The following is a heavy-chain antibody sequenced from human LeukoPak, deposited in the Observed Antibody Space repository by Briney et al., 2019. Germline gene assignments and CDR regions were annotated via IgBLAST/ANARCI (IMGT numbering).Heavy chain of an antibody. CDR3: AKGPRITMIVVVIPFDY. V-gene: IGHV3-7*01. CDR2: INPDESHT. D-gene: IGHD3-22*01. J-gene: IGHJ4*02. CDR1: GFTFSTSW. Sequence: GGSLRLSCAASGFTFSTSWMAWVRQAPGKGLQWVGNINPDESHTDYIDSVKGRFTMSRDNAENSLFLQVHSLRDEDTAVYYCAKGPRITMIVVVIPFDYWGQGTLVTVSS.